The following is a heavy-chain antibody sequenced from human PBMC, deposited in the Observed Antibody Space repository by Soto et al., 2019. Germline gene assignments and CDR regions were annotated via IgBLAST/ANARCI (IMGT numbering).Heavy chain of an antibody. Sequence: PGGSLRLSCAASGFTFSSYGMHWVRQAPGKGPEWVAVISYDGSNKYYADSVKGRFTISRDNSKNTLYLQMNSLRAEDTAVYYCAKDQSAYYDISYGMDVWGQGTTVTVSS. CDR2: ISYDGSNK. D-gene: IGHD3-9*01. J-gene: IGHJ6*02. CDR3: AKDQSAYYDISYGMDV. CDR1: GFTFSSYG. V-gene: IGHV3-30*18.